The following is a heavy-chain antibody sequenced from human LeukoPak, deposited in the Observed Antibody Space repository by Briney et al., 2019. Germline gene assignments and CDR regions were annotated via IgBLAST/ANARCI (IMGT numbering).Heavy chain of an antibody. Sequence: GGSLRLSCAASGFTFSSYSMNWVRQAPGRGLEWVSYISTGSSTIYYADSVKGRFTISRDNAKNSLYLQMNSLRAEDTAVYYCAKDLGLYYYDSSGYLDYWGQGTLVTVSS. J-gene: IGHJ4*02. D-gene: IGHD3-22*01. CDR1: GFTFSSYS. CDR2: ISTGSSTI. CDR3: AKDLGLYYYDSSGYLDY. V-gene: IGHV3-48*01.